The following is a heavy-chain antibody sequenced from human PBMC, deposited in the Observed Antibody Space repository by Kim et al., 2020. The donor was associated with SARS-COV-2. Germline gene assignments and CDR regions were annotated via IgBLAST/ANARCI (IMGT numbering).Heavy chain of an antibody. CDR2: ISAYNGNT. Sequence: ASVKVSCKASGYTFTSYGISWVRQAPGQGLEWMGWISAYNGNTNYAQKLQGRVTMTTDTSTSTAYMELRSLRSDDTAVYYCARDHRAVAGTLSVYDYWGQGTLVTVSS. CDR3: ARDHRAVAGTLSVYDY. J-gene: IGHJ4*02. CDR1: GYTFTSYG. D-gene: IGHD6-19*01. V-gene: IGHV1-18*01.